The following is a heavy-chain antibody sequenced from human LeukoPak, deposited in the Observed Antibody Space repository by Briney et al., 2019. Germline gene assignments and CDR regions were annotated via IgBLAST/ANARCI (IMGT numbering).Heavy chain of an antibody. J-gene: IGHJ4*02. Sequence: GGSLRLSCAASGFTFSNFWMTWVRQAPGKGLEWVANIKQDGSEKYYVDSVKGRSTISRDNAKNSLYLQMNSLRAEDTAVYYCARGRVDDYWGQGTLVTVSS. CDR3: ARGRVDDY. CDR2: IKQDGSEK. CDR1: GFTFSNFW. V-gene: IGHV3-7*03.